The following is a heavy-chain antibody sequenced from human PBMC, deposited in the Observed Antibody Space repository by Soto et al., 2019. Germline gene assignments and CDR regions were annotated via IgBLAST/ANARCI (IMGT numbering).Heavy chain of an antibody. CDR2: IVVGSGNT. V-gene: IGHV1-58*01. J-gene: IGHJ4*02. Sequence: SVKVSGKASRFNFRTTAVQWVRQARVQRLEWIGWIVVGSGNTNYAQKFQERVTITRDMSTSTAYMDVSSLRSEDTAVYYCAADPYYYDSSDYYSFDQWGQGTLVTVSS. CDR1: RFNFRTTA. CDR3: AADPYYYDSSDYYSFDQ. D-gene: IGHD3-22*01.